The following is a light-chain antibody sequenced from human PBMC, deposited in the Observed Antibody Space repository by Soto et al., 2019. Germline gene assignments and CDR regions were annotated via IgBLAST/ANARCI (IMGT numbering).Light chain of an antibody. CDR1: SSDVGTYYS. CDR2: EVF. J-gene: IGLJ1*01. Sequence: QSALTQPPSASGSPGQSVTISCTGASSDVGTYYSVSWYQQQPGKAPKLIIYEVFKRPSGVPDRFSGSKSGNTASLTVSGLQAEDEADYYCSSYADSDVYVFGSGTKLTVL. V-gene: IGLV2-8*01. CDR3: SSYADSDVYV.